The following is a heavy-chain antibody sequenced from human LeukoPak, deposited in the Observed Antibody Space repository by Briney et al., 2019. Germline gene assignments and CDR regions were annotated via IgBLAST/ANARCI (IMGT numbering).Heavy chain of an antibody. Sequence: ASVKVSCKASGFTFNKYGISWVRQAPGQGLEWMGWISAYNGDTKYAQNLQGRGTMTTDTSTTTAYMELRSLRSDDTAVYYCARDPSNTSGYRIYFDYWGQGTLVTVSS. J-gene: IGHJ4*02. V-gene: IGHV1-18*01. CDR1: GFTFNKYG. CDR2: ISAYNGDT. D-gene: IGHD3-22*01. CDR3: ARDPSNTSGYRIYFDY.